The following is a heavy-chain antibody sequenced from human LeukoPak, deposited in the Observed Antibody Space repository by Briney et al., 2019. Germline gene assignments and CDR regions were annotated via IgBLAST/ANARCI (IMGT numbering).Heavy chain of an antibody. D-gene: IGHD6-19*01. V-gene: IGHV3-48*03. CDR1: GFTFSSYE. CDR3: ASRWLVRDAFDV. J-gene: IGHJ3*01. CDR2: ISSSGSPI. Sequence: PGGSLRLSCVGDGFTFSSYEMNWVRQAPGKGLEWVSYISSSGSPIYYADSVKGRFTISRDNAKNSLYLQMNSLRAEDTGVYYCASRWLVRDAFDVWGQGTMVTVSS.